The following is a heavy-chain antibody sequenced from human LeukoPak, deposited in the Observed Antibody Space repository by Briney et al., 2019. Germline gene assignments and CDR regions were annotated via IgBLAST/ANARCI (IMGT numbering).Heavy chain of an antibody. D-gene: IGHD2-21*02. CDR3: TSEVTGASDY. V-gene: IGHV3-73*01. Sequence: GGSLKLSCAASGFTFSGSAMHWVRQASGKGLEWVGRIRSKANSYATEYAASVKGRFTISRDDSKNTAYLQMNSLKTEDTAVYYCTSEVTGASDYWGQGTLVAVSS. CDR1: GFTFSGSA. CDR2: IRSKANSYAT. J-gene: IGHJ4*02.